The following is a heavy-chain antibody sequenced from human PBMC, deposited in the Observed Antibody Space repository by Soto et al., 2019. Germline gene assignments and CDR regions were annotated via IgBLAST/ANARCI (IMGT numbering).Heavy chain of an antibody. CDR1: GGSVSSGSYY. Sequence: QVQLQESGPGLVKPSETLSLTCTVSGGSVSSGSYYRGWIRQPPGKALKWIGYIYYSGSTNYNPSFSSQVPRSVYPFKNQFSLKLSYVTAADTAVYYCASSVSYYKRDHADYWGEETLDAVSS. J-gene: IGHJ4*02. CDR3: ASSVSYYKRDHADY. V-gene: IGHV4-61*01. CDR2: IYYSGST. D-gene: IGHD3-10*01.